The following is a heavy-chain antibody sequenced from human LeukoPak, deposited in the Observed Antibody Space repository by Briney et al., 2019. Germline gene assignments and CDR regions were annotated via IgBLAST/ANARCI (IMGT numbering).Heavy chain of an antibody. J-gene: IGHJ3*02. Sequence: SETLSLTCTVSGGSISPYYWSWMRQAPGTGLEWIGNIFYRGSTNYNASLQSRVSISVDTSKNQYSLSLSSVTAADTAVYYCARLLAGEYDPFDIWGQGTMVTVS. CDR3: ARLLAGEYDPFDI. CDR2: IFYRGST. CDR1: GGSISPYY. D-gene: IGHD3-10*01. V-gene: IGHV4-59*08.